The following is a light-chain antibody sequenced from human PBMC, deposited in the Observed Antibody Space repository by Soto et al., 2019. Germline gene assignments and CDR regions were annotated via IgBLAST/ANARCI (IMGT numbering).Light chain of an antibody. V-gene: IGLV2-14*01. CDR3: SSYTSSSTL. CDR1: SSDVGSYNY. J-gene: IGLJ1*01. CDR2: EVS. Sequence: QSVVTQPACVSWSPGQSITISCTGTSSDVGSYNYVSWYQQHPGKAPKLMIYEVSDRPSGISSRFSGSKSGNTASLTISGLQTEDEADYYCSSYTSSSTLFGTGTKVTV.